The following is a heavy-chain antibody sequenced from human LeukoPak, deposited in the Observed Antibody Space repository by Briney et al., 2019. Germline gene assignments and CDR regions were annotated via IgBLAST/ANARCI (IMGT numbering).Heavy chain of an antibody. V-gene: IGHV4-4*07. D-gene: IGHD3-22*01. Sequence: SETLSLTCTVSGGSISSYYWSWIRQPAGKGLEWIGRIYTSGSSTYNPSLKGRVTMSLDTSKTQFSLKLSSVTAADTAVYYCARASGYYDSSGYVSEYFQHWGQGTLVTVSS. CDR3: ARASGYYDSSGYVSEYFQH. CDR2: IYTSGSS. J-gene: IGHJ1*01. CDR1: GGSISSYY.